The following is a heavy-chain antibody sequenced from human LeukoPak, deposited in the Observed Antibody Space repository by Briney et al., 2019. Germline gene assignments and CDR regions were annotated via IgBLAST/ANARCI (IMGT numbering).Heavy chain of an antibody. CDR2: INPSGGST. D-gene: IGHD5-24*01. J-gene: IGHJ6*03. CDR3: ARDGSHRRLQYCYYYMDV. V-gene: IGHV1-46*01. Sequence: ASVKVSCKASGYTFTGYYMHWVRQAPGQGLEWMGIINPSGGSTSYAQKFQGRVTMTRDMSTSTVYMELSSLRSEGTAVYYWARDGSHRRLQYCYYYMDVWGKGTTVTVSS. CDR1: GYTFTGYY.